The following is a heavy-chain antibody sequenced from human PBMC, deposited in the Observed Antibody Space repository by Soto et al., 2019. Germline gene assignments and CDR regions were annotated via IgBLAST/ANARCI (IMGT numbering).Heavy chain of an antibody. J-gene: IGHJ5*02. V-gene: IGHV1-18*01. CDR2: ISAYNGNA. D-gene: IGHD6-13*01. CDR3: ARAPRQQLGKNWFDP. CDR1: GYTFTSYG. Sequence: QVQLVQSGAEVKKPGASVKVSCKASGYTFTSYGISWVRQAPGQGLEWMGWISAYNGNANYAQKLQGRVTITTDTSTSTAYMELRSLRSDDTAVYYCARAPRQQLGKNWFDPWGQGTLVTVSS.